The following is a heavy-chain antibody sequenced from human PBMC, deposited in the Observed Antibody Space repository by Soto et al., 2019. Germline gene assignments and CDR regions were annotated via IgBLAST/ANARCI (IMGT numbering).Heavy chain of an antibody. Sequence: GGSLRLSCAASGFTFSTYSMNWVRQAPGKGLEWVSSISRSGDYIYYADSVRGRFTVSRDNAKNSLSLQMNSLRAEDTAVYYCARDWVPTTTAAFDIWGQGTMVTVSS. CDR1: GFTFSTYS. CDR2: ISRSGDYI. CDR3: ARDWVPTTTAAFDI. D-gene: IGHD5-12*01. J-gene: IGHJ3*02. V-gene: IGHV3-21*01.